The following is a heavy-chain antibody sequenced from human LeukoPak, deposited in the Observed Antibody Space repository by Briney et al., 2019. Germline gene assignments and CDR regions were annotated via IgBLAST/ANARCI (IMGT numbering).Heavy chain of an antibody. Sequence: GGSLRLPCAASGFTVSSNYRSWVRQAPGKGLEWVSVIYSGGSTYYADSVKGRFTISRDNSKNTLYLQMNSLRAEDTAVYYCASPKTPGDYDILTGYTYYYGMDVWGQGTTVTVSS. D-gene: IGHD3-9*01. V-gene: IGHV3-53*01. J-gene: IGHJ6*02. CDR3: ASPKTPGDYDILTGYTYYYGMDV. CDR2: IYSGGST. CDR1: GFTVSSNY.